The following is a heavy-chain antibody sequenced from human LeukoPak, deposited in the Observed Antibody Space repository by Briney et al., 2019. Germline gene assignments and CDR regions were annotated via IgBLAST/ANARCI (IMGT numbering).Heavy chain of an antibody. CDR1: GFTFSSYW. CDR2: ISSSGSTI. V-gene: IGHV3-48*04. Sequence: GGSLRLSCAASGFTFSSYWMSWVRQAPGKGLEWVSYISSSGSTIYYADSVKGRFTISRDNAKNSLYLQMNSLRAEDTAVYYCARDSFLGGGVDWFDPWGQGTLVTVSS. D-gene: IGHD2-8*02. J-gene: IGHJ5*02. CDR3: ARDSFLGGGVDWFDP.